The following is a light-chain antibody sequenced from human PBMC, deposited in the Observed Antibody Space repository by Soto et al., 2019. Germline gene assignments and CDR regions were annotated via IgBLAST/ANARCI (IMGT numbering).Light chain of an antibody. CDR1: QSVSSN. J-gene: IGKJ1*01. CDR2: GAS. CDR3: QQYDNWPRT. V-gene: IGKV3-15*01. Sequence: IVLTQSPATLSVSPGERATLSCRASQSVSSNLAWYQHKPGQAPRLLIYGASSRAPGIPARCSGSGSGTEFTLTISSLQSEDFAVYYCQQYDNWPRTFGQGTKVDIK.